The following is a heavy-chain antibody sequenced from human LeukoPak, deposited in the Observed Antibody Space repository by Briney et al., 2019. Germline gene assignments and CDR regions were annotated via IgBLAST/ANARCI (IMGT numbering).Heavy chain of an antibody. CDR2: IKQDGSAK. J-gene: IGHJ4*02. D-gene: IGHD3-22*01. CDR1: GLTFSTYW. Sequence: GGSLRLSCAASGLTFSTYWMTWVRQAPGKGRVWVANIKQDGSAKYYVDSLRGRFSISRDNVKNSLFLQMNSLSAEDTAVYYCARCPYDSTGYYSVPSHLDYWGQGTLVTVSS. V-gene: IGHV3-7*01. CDR3: ARCPYDSTGYYSVPSHLDY.